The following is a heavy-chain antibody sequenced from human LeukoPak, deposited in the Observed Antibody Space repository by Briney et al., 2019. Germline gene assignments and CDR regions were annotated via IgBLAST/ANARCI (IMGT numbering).Heavy chain of an antibody. CDR1: GYSFTTYW. V-gene: IGHV5-51*01. CDR2: IYPGDSNT. Sequence: GESLKISCEGSGYSFTTYWIGWVRQMPGKGLEWMGIIYPGDSNTKYSPSFQGQVTVSADKSISTAYLQWSSLKASDTAIYYCARHSRLSSGYHYFDYWGQGTLVTVSS. J-gene: IGHJ4*02. CDR3: ARHSRLSSGYHYFDY. D-gene: IGHD5-18*01.